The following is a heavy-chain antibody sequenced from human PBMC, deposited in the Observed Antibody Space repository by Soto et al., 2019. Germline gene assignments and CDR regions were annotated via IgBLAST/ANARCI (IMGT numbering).Heavy chain of an antibody. CDR1: GYTFTSYG. V-gene: IGHV1-18*01. CDR3: ATGPDMVRGVDWFDP. Sequence: QVQLVQSGAEVKKPGASVKVSCKASGYTFTSYGISWVRQAPGQGLEWMGWISAYNGNTNYAQTLQGRVTMTTDTSTSTADMELRSLRSDDTAVYYGATGPDMVRGVDWFDPWGQGTLVTVSS. CDR2: ISAYNGNT. D-gene: IGHD3-10*01. J-gene: IGHJ5*02.